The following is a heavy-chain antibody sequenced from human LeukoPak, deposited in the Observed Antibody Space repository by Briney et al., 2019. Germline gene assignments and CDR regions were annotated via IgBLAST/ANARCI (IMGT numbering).Heavy chain of an antibody. CDR3: ARGYSGYHFDY. J-gene: IGHJ4*02. CDR2: ISSSSSYI. Sequence: PGGSLRLSCAASGFTFSSYSMNWVRQARGKWLEWVSSISSSSSYIYYADSVKGRFTISRDNAKNSLYLQMNSLRAEDTAVYYCARGYSGYHFDYWGQGTLVTVSS. V-gene: IGHV3-21*01. CDR1: GFTFSSYS. D-gene: IGHD5-12*01.